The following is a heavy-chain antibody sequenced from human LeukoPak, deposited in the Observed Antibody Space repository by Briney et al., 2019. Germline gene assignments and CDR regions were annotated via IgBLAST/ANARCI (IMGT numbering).Heavy chain of an antibody. CDR2: INPNSGGT. D-gene: IGHD1-26*01. Sequence: ASVKVSCKASGYTFTGYYMHGVRQAPGQGLEWMGWINPNSGGTNYAQKFQGRVTMTRDTSISTAYMELSRLRSDDTAVYYCARVGRRVGAIFDYWGQGTLVTVSS. J-gene: IGHJ4*02. CDR1: GYTFTGYY. CDR3: ARVGRRVGAIFDY. V-gene: IGHV1-2*02.